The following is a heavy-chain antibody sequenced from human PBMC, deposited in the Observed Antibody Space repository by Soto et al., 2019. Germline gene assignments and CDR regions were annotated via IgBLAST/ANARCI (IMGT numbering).Heavy chain of an antibody. CDR3: ARQIRDSSSWYVGENWFDP. D-gene: IGHD6-13*01. J-gene: IGHJ5*02. Sequence: SETLSLTCTVSGGSISSYYWSWIRQPPGKGLGWIGYIYYSGSTNYNPSLKSRVTISVDTSKNQFSLKLSSVTAADTAVYYCARQIRDSSSWYVGENWFDPWGQGTLVTVS. V-gene: IGHV4-59*08. CDR1: GGSISSYY. CDR2: IYYSGST.